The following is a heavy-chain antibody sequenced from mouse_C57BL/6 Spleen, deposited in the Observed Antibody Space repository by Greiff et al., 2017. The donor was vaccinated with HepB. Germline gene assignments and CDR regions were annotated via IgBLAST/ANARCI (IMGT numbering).Heavy chain of an antibody. Sequence: EVQLQQSGPELVKPGASVKISCKASGYTFTDYYMNWVKQSHGKSLEWIGDINPNNGGTSYNQKFKGKATLTVDKSSSTAYMELRSLTSEDSAVYYCARSRGNYDWYFDYWGQGTTLTVSS. CDR3: ARSRGNYDWYFDY. V-gene: IGHV1-26*01. CDR2: INPNNGGT. CDR1: GYTFTDYY. J-gene: IGHJ2*01. D-gene: IGHD2-1*01.